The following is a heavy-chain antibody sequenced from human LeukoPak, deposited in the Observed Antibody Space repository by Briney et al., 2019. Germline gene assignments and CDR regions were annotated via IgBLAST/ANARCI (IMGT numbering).Heavy chain of an antibody. CDR2: IYYSGST. V-gene: IGHV4-59*01. CDR3: ARDRGSSWYGWFDP. D-gene: IGHD6-13*01. J-gene: IGHJ5*02. CDR1: GGSISSYY. Sequence: SETLSLTCTVSGGSISSYYWSWIRQPPGKGLEWIGYIYYSGSTNYNPSLKSRVTISVDTSKNQFSLKLSSVTAADTAVYYCARDRGSSWYGWFDPWGQGTLVTVSS.